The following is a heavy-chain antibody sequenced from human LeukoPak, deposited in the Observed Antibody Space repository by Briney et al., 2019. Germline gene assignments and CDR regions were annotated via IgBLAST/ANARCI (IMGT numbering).Heavy chain of an antibody. D-gene: IGHD6-6*01. V-gene: IGHV4-59*12. CDR2: IYYSGST. Sequence: SETLSLTCTVSGGSISSYYWSWIRQPPGKGLEWIGYIYYSGSTNYNPSLKSRVTISVDRSENQFSLKLSSVTAADTAVYYCARGDIAAPYYFDYWGQGTLVTVSS. CDR3: ARGDIAAPYYFDY. CDR1: GGSISSYY. J-gene: IGHJ4*02.